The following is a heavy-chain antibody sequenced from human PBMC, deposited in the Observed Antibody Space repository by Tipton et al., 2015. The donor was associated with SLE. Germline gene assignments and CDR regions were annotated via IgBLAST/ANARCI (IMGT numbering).Heavy chain of an antibody. CDR2: IYSGGST. D-gene: IGHD1-26*01. V-gene: IGHV3-23*03. CDR1: GFTFSSYA. Sequence: GSLRLSCAASGFTFSSYAMSWVRQAPGKGLEWVSVIYSGGSTYYADSVKGRFTISRDNSKNTLYLQMNSLRAEDTAVYDCAKGPWEYYFDYWGQGTLVTVSS. J-gene: IGHJ4*02. CDR3: AKGPWEYYFDY.